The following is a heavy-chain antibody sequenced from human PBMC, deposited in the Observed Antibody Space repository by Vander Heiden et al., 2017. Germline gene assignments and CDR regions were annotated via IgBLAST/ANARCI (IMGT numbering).Heavy chain of an antibody. D-gene: IGHD2-2*01. CDR1: GGTFSSYA. J-gene: IGHJ6*02. CDR3: ARDPGYCSSTSCKRDYYYYGMDV. Sequence: QVQLVQSGAEVKKPGSSVKVSCKASGGTFSSYAISWVRQAPGQGLEWMGAIIPIVGTANYGQKCQGRVTMTADESTSTAYMELSSLRSEDTAVYYCARDPGYCSSTSCKRDYYYYGMDVWGQGTTVTVSS. CDR2: IIPIVGTA. V-gene: IGHV1-69*01.